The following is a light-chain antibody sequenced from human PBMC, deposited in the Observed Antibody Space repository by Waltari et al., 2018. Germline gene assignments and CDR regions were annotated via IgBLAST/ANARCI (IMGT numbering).Light chain of an antibody. CDR2: WAS. V-gene: IGKV4-1*01. CDR3: QQYYGAPRT. Sequence: DIVMTQSPDSLAVSLGERATINCKSSQTLFYSSNNKNYLAWYQLKPGQPPKLLIFWASTRESGVPDRFSGSGSATDFTLTIDTLQAEDVAVYYCQQYYGAPRTFGQGTKVEIK. CDR1: QTLFYSSNNKNY. J-gene: IGKJ1*01.